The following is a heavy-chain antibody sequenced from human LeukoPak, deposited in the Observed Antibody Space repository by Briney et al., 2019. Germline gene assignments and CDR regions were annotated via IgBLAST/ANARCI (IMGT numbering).Heavy chain of an antibody. J-gene: IGHJ4*02. CDR3: ARERGKAVAGTMGY. D-gene: IGHD6-19*01. CDR2: ISYDGSNK. Sequence: GRSLRLSCAASGFTFSSYVMHWVRQAPGKGLEWVAVISYDGSNKYYADSVKGRFTISRDSSKNTLYLQMNSLRAEDTAVYYCARERGKAVAGTMGYWGQGTLVTVSS. CDR1: GFTFSSYV. V-gene: IGHV3-30*04.